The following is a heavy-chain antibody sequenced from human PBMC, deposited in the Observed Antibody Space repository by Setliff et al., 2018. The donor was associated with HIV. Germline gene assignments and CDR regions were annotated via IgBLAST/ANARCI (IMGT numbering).Heavy chain of an antibody. CDR3: ARVEAYSRGSGGFDP. V-gene: IGHV4-31*03. CDR2: IYHSGTT. CDR1: GGPISSGDYY. Sequence: PSETLSLTCTVSGGPISSGDYYWTCIRQHPEKGLDWIGYIYHSGTTYYNPSLRSRVTISIDTSKDQFSLDLTSVTAADTGVYYCARVEAYSRGSGGFDPWGKGTLVTVSS. D-gene: IGHD6-25*01. J-gene: IGHJ5*02.